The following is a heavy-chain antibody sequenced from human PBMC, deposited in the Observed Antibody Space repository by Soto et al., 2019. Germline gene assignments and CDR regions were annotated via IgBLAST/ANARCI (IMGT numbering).Heavy chain of an antibody. V-gene: IGHV1-24*01. Sequence: ASVKVSCKVSGYTLTELSMHWVRQAPGKGLEWMGGFDPEDGETIYAQKFQGRVTLTEDTSTDTAYMELSSLRSEDTAVYYCATVARGYCTNGVCYSFDYWGQGTLVTVSS. CDR2: FDPEDGET. CDR1: GYTLTELS. J-gene: IGHJ4*02. CDR3: ATVARGYCTNGVCYSFDY. D-gene: IGHD2-8*01.